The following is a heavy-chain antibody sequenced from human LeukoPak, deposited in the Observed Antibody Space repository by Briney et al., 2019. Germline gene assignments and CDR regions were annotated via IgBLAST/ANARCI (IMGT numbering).Heavy chain of an antibody. D-gene: IGHD3-22*01. CDR2: ISPSGGST. V-gene: IGHV1-46*01. CDR3: ARDFAEQDYYDSSGDAFDI. J-gene: IGHJ3*02. CDR1: GYTFTGYW. Sequence: ASVKLSCKAFGYTFTGYWMHWVRQAPGQGPEWMGVISPSGGSTIYAQKFKGRVTLTRDMSTSTAYMELRSLRSDDTAVYYCARDFAEQDYYDSSGDAFDIWGQGTMVTVSS.